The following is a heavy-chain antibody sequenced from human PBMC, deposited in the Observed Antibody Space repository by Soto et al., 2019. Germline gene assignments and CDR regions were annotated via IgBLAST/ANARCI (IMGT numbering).Heavy chain of an antibody. V-gene: IGHV3-21*01. Sequence: GGSLRLSCAASGFTFSSYSINWVRQAPGKGLEWVSSISSSSSYIYYADSVKGRFTISRDNAKNSLYLQMNSLRADDTAVYYCARAPFSSSWYLIDYWGQGTLVTVSS. D-gene: IGHD6-13*01. CDR3: ARAPFSSSWYLIDY. CDR2: ISSSSSYI. J-gene: IGHJ4*02. CDR1: GFTFSSYS.